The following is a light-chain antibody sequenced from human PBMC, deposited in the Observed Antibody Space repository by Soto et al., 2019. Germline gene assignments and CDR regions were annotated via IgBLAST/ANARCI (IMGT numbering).Light chain of an antibody. V-gene: IGKV1-5*01. CDR3: QQYNNYGP. J-gene: IGKJ1*01. CDR2: DVS. CDR1: QSISSW. Sequence: DIQMTQSPSTLSASVGDRVTITCRASQSISSWLAWYQQKPGKAPKVRIYDVSSLESGVPSRFSGSGSGTEFTLTISSLQPYDFATYYCQQYNNYGPCGQGTKVDI.